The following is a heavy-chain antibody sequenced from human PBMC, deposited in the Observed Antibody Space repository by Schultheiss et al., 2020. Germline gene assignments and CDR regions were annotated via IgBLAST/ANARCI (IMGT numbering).Heavy chain of an antibody. Sequence: SETLSLTCTVSGGSISSGGYYWSWIRQHPGKGLEWIGSIYYSGSTYYNPSLKSRVTISVDTSKNQFSLKLSSVTAADTAVYYCARLGIAAAADYWGQGTLVTGSS. V-gene: IGHV4-39*01. CDR2: IYYSGST. CDR3: ARLGIAAAADY. CDR1: GGSISSGGYY. J-gene: IGHJ4*02. D-gene: IGHD6-13*01.